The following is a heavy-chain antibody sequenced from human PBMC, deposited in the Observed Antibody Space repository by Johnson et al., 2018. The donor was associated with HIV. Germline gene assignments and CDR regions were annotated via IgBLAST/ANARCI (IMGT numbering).Heavy chain of an antibody. V-gene: IGHV3-30*03. J-gene: IGHJ3*01. CDR3: AREDVSGGYAATFDL. CDR1: GLTITTII. CDR2: ISHDGTTT. Sequence: QMQLVESGGGVVQPGGSLRVSCAVSGLTITTIIVHWARQAPGKGLEWVSIISHDGTTTAYADSVKGRYTTSRDISTNTVYLQMNSLSPEDTAVYYCAREDVSGGYAATFDLWGQVTLVTVSS. D-gene: IGHD1-26*01.